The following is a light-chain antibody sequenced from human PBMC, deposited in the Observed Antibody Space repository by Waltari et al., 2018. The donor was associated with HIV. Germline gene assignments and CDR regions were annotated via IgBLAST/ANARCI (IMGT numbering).Light chain of an antibody. CDR1: QSVGSD. CDR2: AAS. CDR3: QQYNAWPRT. Sequence: EIVMTQSPATLSVSPGDRATLSCRASQSVGSDLAWYQQKPGQGPRLLIYAASNRATDVPARFSGSGSGTQFTLTISSLQSEDFAVYYCQQYNAWPRTFGQGTKVEVK. J-gene: IGKJ1*01. V-gene: IGKV3-15*01.